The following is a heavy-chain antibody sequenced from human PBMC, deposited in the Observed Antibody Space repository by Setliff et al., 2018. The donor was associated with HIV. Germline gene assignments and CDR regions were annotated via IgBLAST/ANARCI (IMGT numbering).Heavy chain of an antibody. CDR1: GYIFTSYY. Sequence: ASVKVSCKASGYIFTSYYMHWVRQAPGQGLEWLGVINPSGGSTDYAQTFKDRVTMTKDTSTATVNMELRSLTSDDTAVYYCARCGMSAADKRDINFWGQGTMVTVSS. V-gene: IGHV1-46*01. CDR2: INPSGGST. D-gene: IGHD6-13*01. CDR3: ARCGMSAADKRDINF. J-gene: IGHJ3*01.